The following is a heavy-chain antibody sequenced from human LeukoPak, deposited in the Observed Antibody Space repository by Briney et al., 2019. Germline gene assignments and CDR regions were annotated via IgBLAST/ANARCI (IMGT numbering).Heavy chain of an antibody. V-gene: IGHV4-34*01. CDR3: ARGGSNLSDLSSVVVPVNWFDP. J-gene: IGHJ5*02. Sequence: SETLSLTCAVYGGSFSGYYWSWIRQPPGKGLEWIGEINHSGSTNYNPSLKSRVTISVDTSKNQFSLKLSSVTAADTAVYYCARGGSNLSDLSSVVVPVNWFDPWGQGTLVTVSS. D-gene: IGHD2-2*01. CDR2: INHSGST. CDR1: GGSFSGYY.